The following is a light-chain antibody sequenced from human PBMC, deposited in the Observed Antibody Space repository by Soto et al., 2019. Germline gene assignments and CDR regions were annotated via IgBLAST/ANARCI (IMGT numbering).Light chain of an antibody. V-gene: IGLV2-14*01. CDR2: EVR. J-gene: IGLJ1*01. CDR1: SSDVGGYEY. Sequence: QSVLTQPASVSGSPGQSITISCTGTSSDVGGYEYVSWYQQHPGKAPKLMIYEVRDRPSGVSSRFSGSKSGNTASLTISGLQAEDEADYYCSSYRGGSTYVFGTGTKATV. CDR3: SSYRGGSTYV.